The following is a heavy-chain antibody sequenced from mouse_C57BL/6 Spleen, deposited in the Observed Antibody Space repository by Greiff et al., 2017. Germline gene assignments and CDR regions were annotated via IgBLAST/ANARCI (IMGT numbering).Heavy chain of an antibody. V-gene: IGHV1-69*01. Sequence: VQLQQPGAELVMPGASVKLSCKASGYTFTSYWMHWVKQRPGQGLEWIGEIDPSDSYTNYNQKFKGKSTLTVDKSSSTAYMQLSSLTSEDSAVYYCARSGTRRSLYAMDYWGQGTSVTVSS. CDR2: IDPSDSYT. J-gene: IGHJ4*01. CDR3: ARSGTRRSLYAMDY. CDR1: GYTFTSYW. D-gene: IGHD2-14*01.